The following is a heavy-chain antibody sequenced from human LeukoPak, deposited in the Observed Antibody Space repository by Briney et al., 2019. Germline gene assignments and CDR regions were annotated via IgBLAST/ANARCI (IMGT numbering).Heavy chain of an antibody. CDR1: GGTFSSYA. V-gene: IGHV1-69*13. D-gene: IGHD3-10*01. Sequence: EASVKVSCKASGGTFSSYAISWVRQAPGQGLEWMGGIIPIFGTANYAQKFQGRVTITADEPTSTAYMELSSLRSEDTAVYYCARSDMVRGAPVSTLGYWGQGTLVTVSS. CDR3: ARSDMVRGAPVSTLGY. CDR2: IIPIFGTA. J-gene: IGHJ4*02.